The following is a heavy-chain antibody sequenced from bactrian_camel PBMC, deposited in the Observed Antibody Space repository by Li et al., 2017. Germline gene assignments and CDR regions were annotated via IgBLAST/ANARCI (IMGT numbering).Heavy chain of an antibody. V-gene: IGHV3S55*01. Sequence: HVQLVESGGGSVQAGGSLRLSCEDSGVSGGRYCMGWLRQAPGLEREVVASIDDLGYTTYSDSVKGRFTISKDNAKNTLDLQMTVMKPADTAMYYCAADPFLSSSRGSCYWTWPRYAYRGQGTQVTVS. D-gene: IGHD3*01. CDR2: IDDLGYT. J-gene: IGHJ4*01. CDR3: AADPFLSSSRGSCYWTWPRYAY. CDR1: GVSGGRYC.